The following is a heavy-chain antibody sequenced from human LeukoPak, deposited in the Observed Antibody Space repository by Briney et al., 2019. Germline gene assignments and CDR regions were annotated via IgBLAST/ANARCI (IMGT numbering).Heavy chain of an antibody. CDR1: GGSISSYY. CDR2: IYYSGST. D-gene: IGHD6-13*01. J-gene: IGHJ4*02. CDR3: ARGLGSRGPSPHR. Sequence: SETLSLTCTVSGGSISSYYWSWIRQPPGKGLEWIGYIYYSGSTNYNPSLKSRVTISVDTSKNQFSLKLSSVTAADTAVYYCARGLGSRGPSPHRWGQGTQVTVSS. V-gene: IGHV4-59*01.